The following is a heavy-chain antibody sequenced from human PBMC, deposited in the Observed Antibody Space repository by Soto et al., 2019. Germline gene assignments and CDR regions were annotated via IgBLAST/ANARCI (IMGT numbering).Heavy chain of an antibody. J-gene: IGHJ6*02. CDR3: ASQGQWLVQWDYYSDMDV. Sequence: SETLSLTCTVSGGSISSSSYYWGWIRQPPGKGLEWIGSIYYSGSTYYNPSLKSRVTISVDTSKNQFSLKLSSVTAADTAVYYFASQGQWLVQWDYYSDMDVWGQGTTVTVSS. CDR2: IYYSGST. D-gene: IGHD6-19*01. CDR1: GGSISSSSYY. V-gene: IGHV4-39*01.